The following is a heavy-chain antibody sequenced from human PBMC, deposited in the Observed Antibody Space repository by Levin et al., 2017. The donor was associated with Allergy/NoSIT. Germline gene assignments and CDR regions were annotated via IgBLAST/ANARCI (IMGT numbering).Heavy chain of an antibody. D-gene: IGHD5-24*01. V-gene: IGHV1-69*13. J-gene: IGHJ4*02. CDR2: IIPIFGTA. Sequence: GASVKVSCKASGGTFSSYAISWVRQAPGQGLEWMGGIIPIFGTANYAQKFQGRVTITADESTSTAYMELSSLRSEDTAVYYCARAPRDGYNHGGLDYWGQGTLVTVSS. CDR3: ARAPRDGYNHGGLDY. CDR1: GGTFSSYA.